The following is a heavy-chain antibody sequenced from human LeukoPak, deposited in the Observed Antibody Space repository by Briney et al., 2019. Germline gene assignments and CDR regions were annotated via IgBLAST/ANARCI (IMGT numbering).Heavy chain of an antibody. CDR3: ASLEYYDILTGDNWFDP. CDR2: ISSGGIYI. Sequence: TSETLSLTCTVSGGSISSYYWSWIRQPPGKGLEWVSSISSGGIYIYYADSEKGRFTISRDNAKNSLFLRMNSLRAEDTAVYYCASLEYYDILTGDNWFDPWGQGTLVTVSS. V-gene: IGHV3-21*01. D-gene: IGHD3-9*01. CDR1: GGSISSYY. J-gene: IGHJ5*02.